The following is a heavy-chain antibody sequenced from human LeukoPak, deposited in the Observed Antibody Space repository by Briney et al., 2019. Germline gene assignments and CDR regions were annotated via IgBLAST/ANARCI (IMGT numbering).Heavy chain of an antibody. V-gene: IGHV3-30*02. CDR1: GFTFSSYG. CDR2: IRYDGSNK. D-gene: IGHD1-14*01. Sequence: PGGSLRLSCAASGFTFSSYGMHWVRPAPGKGLEWVAFIRYDGSNKYYADSVKGRFTISRDNSKNTLYLQMNSLRAEDTAVYYCARTRGYYFDYWGQGTLVTVSS. J-gene: IGHJ4*02. CDR3: ARTRGYYFDY.